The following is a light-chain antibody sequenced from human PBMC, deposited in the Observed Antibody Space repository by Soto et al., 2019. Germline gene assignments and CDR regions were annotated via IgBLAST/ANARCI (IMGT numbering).Light chain of an antibody. CDR2: GAS. Sequence: EIVLTQSPGTLSLSPGERATLSCRASQSVTSNYLAWYQQKPGQAPRLFIYGASSRATGIPDRFSGSGSGTDSTLTSRRLEPEHFAVYYCQQYGNSLLTFGGGTKVEIK. CDR1: QSVTSNY. J-gene: IGKJ4*01. V-gene: IGKV3-20*01. CDR3: QQYGNSLLT.